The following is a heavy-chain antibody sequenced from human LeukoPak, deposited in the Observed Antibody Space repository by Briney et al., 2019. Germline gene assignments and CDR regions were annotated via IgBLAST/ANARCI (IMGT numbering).Heavy chain of an antibody. V-gene: IGHV3-21*01. Sequence: GGTLRLSCVASGFTFTTYSMTWVRQAPGKGLEWVSIISSGSSAIFSADALKGRFTISRDDAKNLLYLDMNSLRAEDTAVYYCARASWGSAVVLAATASDFWGQGTLVTVSS. CDR3: ARASWGSAVVLAATASDF. D-gene: IGHD2-15*01. CDR2: ISSGSSAI. CDR1: GFTFTTYS. J-gene: IGHJ4*02.